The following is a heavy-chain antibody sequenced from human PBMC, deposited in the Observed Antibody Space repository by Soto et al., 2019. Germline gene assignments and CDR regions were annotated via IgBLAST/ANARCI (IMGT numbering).Heavy chain of an antibody. CDR3: ASGYYDFWSGYYSPFDY. CDR2: IKQDGSEK. D-gene: IGHD3-3*01. Sequence: PGGSLRLSCSASGFSFSSYWISWGRPAPGKSVEWVANIKQDGSEKYYVDSVKGRFTISRDNAKHSLYLQMNSLRAEDTAVHYCASGYYDFWSGYYSPFDYWGQGTLVTVSS. V-gene: IGHV3-7*05. CDR1: GFSFSSYW. J-gene: IGHJ4*02.